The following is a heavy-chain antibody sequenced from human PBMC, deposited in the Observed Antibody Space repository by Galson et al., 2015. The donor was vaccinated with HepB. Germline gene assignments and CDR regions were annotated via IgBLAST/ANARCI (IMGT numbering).Heavy chain of an antibody. J-gene: IGHJ6*03. V-gene: IGHV1-8*01. CDR2: MNPNSGNT. CDR3: ARTRVVPAAIDYYYYMDV. Sequence: SVKVSCKASGYTFTSYDINWVRQATGQGLEWMGWMNPNSGNTGYAQKFQGRVTMTRNTSISTAYMELSSLRSEDTAVYYCARTRVVPAAIDYYYYMDVWGKGTTVTVS. CDR1: GYTFTSYD. D-gene: IGHD2-2*02.